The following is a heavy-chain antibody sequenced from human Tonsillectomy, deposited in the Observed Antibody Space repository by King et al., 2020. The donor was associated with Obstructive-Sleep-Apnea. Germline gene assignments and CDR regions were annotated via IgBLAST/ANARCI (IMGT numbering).Heavy chain of an antibody. D-gene: IGHD6-19*01. CDR1: GFTFSHYT. Sequence: VQLVESGGGLVKPGGSLRLSCAASGFTFSHYTMNWVRQAPGRGLEWVSSISGNSYYIYYADSVKGRFTISRDNASLYLQMNSLRGEDTAVYYCVTGSRGWYSGFGGSWGQGALVTVSS. J-gene: IGHJ5*02. CDR3: VTGSRGWYSGFGGS. CDR2: ISGNSYYI. V-gene: IGHV3-21*01.